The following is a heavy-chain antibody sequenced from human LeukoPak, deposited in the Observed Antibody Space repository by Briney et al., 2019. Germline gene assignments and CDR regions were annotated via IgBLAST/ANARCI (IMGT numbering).Heavy chain of an antibody. Sequence: PSETLSLTCTVSGGSMRSYYWSWIRHPPGKGLEWIAYIYYSGSANYSPSLNSRVTISVDTSRDQFSLKLTSVTAADTAVYYCARTPVSYWHFDLWGRGTLVTVSS. V-gene: IGHV4-59*08. D-gene: IGHD5/OR15-5a*01. J-gene: IGHJ2*01. CDR3: ARTPVSYWHFDL. CDR2: IYYSGSA. CDR1: GGSMRSYY.